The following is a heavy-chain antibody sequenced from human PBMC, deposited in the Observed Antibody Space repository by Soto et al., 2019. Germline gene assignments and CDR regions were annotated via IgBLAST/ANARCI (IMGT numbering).Heavy chain of an antibody. CDR3: ARGVVLMVYAVFDY. CDR1: GGSFSGYY. J-gene: IGHJ4*02. Sequence: QVQLQQWGAGLLKTSETLSLTCAVYGGSFSGYYWSWIRQPPGKGLEWIGEINHSGSTNYNPSLKSRVTKSVSPSKNQFSLKLSSVTAADTAVYYCARGVVLMVYAVFDYWGQGTLVTVSS. D-gene: IGHD2-8*01. CDR2: INHSGST. V-gene: IGHV4-34*01.